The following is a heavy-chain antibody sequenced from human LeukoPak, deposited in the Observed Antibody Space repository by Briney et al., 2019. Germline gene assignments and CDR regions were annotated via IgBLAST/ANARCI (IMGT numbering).Heavy chain of an antibody. V-gene: IGHV1-2*02. CDR3: AGERIAVDYGMDV. Sequence: ASVKVSCKASGYTFTGYYMHWVRQAPGQGLEWMGWINPNSGGTNYAQKFQGRVTMTRDTSISTAYMELSRLRSDDTAVYYCAGERIAVDYGMDVWGQGTTATVSS. J-gene: IGHJ6*02. CDR1: GYTFTGYY. CDR2: INPNSGGT. D-gene: IGHD6-19*01.